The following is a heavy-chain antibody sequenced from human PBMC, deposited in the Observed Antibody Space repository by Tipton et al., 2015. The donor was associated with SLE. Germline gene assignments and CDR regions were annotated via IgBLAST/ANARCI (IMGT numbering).Heavy chain of an antibody. CDR1: GGSISSYY. D-gene: IGHD3-3*01. Sequence: LRLSCTVSGGSISSYYWSWIRQPPGKGLEWIGSIYHSGSTYYNPSLKSRVTISVDTSKNQFSLKLSSVTAADTAVYYCARGSIAIFGVVITPTDYWGQGTLVTVSS. J-gene: IGHJ4*02. CDR3: ARGSIAIFGVVITPTDY. V-gene: IGHV4-39*07. CDR2: IYHSGST.